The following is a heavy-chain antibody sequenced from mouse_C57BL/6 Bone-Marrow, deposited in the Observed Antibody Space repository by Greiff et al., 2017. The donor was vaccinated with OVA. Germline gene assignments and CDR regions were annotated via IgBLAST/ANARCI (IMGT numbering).Heavy chain of an antibody. V-gene: IGHV1-47*01. J-gene: IGHJ2*01. Sequence: QVQLQQSGAELVKPGASVKMSCKASGYTFTTYPIEWMKQNHGKSLEWIGNFHPYNDDTKYNEKLKGKATLTVEKSSSTVYLELSRLTSDDSAVYYCERRTYDYDGRYYFDYWGQGTTLTVSS. CDR3: ERRTYDYDGRYYFDY. CDR1: GYTFTTYP. D-gene: IGHD2-4*01. CDR2: FHPYNDDT.